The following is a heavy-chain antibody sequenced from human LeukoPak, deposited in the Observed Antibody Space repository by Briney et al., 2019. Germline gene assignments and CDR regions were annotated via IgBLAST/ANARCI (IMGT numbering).Heavy chain of an antibody. CDR3: ARLGSGYLLDY. CDR1: GGSISSSSYY. Sequence: SETLSLTCTVSGGSISSSSYYWGWIRQPPGKGLEWIGNIYYSGSSYYNPSLRSRVTISVDTSKNQFSLKLSSVTAADTAVYYCARLGSGYLLDYWGQGTLVTVSS. V-gene: IGHV4-39*01. CDR2: IYYSGSS. J-gene: IGHJ4*02. D-gene: IGHD3-22*01.